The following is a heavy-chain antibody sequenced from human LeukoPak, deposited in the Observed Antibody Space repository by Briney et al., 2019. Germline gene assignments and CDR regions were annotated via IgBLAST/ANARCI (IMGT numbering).Heavy chain of an antibody. CDR1: GFKFDTYA. V-gene: IGHV3-30*04. D-gene: IGHD6-19*01. CDR3: ARDPPFGNGWSQNFFDY. J-gene: IGHJ4*02. Sequence: PGGSLRLSCAPSGFKFDTYAMHWVRQAPGKGLEWVALISYDGGNIYYGDSVRGRFTISRDNYNNMLYLQMNSLRPEDTAVYYCARDPPFGNGWSQNFFDYWGQGTLVIVSS. CDR2: ISYDGGNI.